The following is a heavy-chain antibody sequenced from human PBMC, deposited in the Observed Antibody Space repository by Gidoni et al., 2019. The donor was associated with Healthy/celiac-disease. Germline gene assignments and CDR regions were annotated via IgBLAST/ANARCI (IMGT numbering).Heavy chain of an antibody. Sequence: QVQLQESGPGLVKPSETLSLTCTVSGGSVSSGIYYWSWIRQPPGKGLEWIGYIYYSGSTNYNPSLKSRVTISVDTSKNQFSLKLSSVTAADTAVYYCAGEWGSSSGSTYYYYGMDVWGQGTTVTVSS. V-gene: IGHV4-61*01. CDR3: AGEWGSSSGSTYYYYGMDV. CDR1: GGSVSSGIYY. D-gene: IGHD6-6*01. J-gene: IGHJ6*02. CDR2: IYYSGST.